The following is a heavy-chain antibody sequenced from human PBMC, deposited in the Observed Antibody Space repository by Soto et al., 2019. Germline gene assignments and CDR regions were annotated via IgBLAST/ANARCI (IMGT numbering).Heavy chain of an antibody. D-gene: IGHD2-15*01. CDR3: ARDQAFNCSGGSCYEGNFDY. V-gene: IGHV4-30-4*02. J-gene: IGHJ4*02. CDR2: IYYSGST. CDR1: GGSISRGDYC. Sequence: ASETLSLTCTVSGGSISRGDYCWRWHRPPPGKGLEWIGYIYYSGSTYYNPSLKSRVTISVDTSKNQFSLKLSSVTAADTAVYYCARDQAFNCSGGSCYEGNFDYWGQGTLVTVSS.